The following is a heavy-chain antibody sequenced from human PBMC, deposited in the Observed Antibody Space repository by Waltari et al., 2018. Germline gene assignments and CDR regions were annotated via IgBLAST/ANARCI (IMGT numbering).Heavy chain of an antibody. J-gene: IGHJ6*02. V-gene: IGHV4-59*01. CDR1: GGSISSYY. D-gene: IGHD1-26*01. CDR3: ARGEGHGSIYYYYGMDV. Sequence: QVQLQESGPGLVKPSETLSLTCTVSGGSISSYYWSWIRQPPGKGLECIGYIYYSGSTNCSPSLQSRFTISVDTSKNQFSLKLSSVTAADTAVYYCARGEGHGSIYYYYGMDVWGQGTTVTVSS. CDR2: IYYSGST.